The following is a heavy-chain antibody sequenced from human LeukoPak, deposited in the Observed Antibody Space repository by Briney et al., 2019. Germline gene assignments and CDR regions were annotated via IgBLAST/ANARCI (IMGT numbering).Heavy chain of an antibody. CDR1: GFTLSNSW. CDR2: TNGDGSDT. Sequence: GGSLRLSCAASGFTLSNSWMHWVRQAPGKGLVWVSRTNGDGSDTSYADSVKGRFTISRDNSKNTLYLQMNSLRAEDTAVYYCARDGVEEWELHNNWFDPWGQGTLVTVSS. CDR3: ARDGVEEWELHNNWFDP. D-gene: IGHD1-26*01. V-gene: IGHV3-74*01. J-gene: IGHJ5*02.